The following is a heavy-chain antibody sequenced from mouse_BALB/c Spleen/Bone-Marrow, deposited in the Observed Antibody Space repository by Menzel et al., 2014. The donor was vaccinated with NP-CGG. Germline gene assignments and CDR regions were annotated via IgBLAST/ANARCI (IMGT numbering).Heavy chain of an antibody. J-gene: IGHJ3*01. CDR3: AKVTTGFAY. CDR1: GYAFSSYW. V-gene: IGHV1-80*01. Sequence: VQLQQSGAELVRPGSSVKISCKASGYAFSSYWMTWVKQRPGQGLEWIGQIYPGDGETNYNGKFKGNATLTADKSSSTAYMQLSGLTSEDSAVYFCAKVTTGFAYWGQGTLVTVSA. CDR2: IYPGDGET. D-gene: IGHD2-2*01.